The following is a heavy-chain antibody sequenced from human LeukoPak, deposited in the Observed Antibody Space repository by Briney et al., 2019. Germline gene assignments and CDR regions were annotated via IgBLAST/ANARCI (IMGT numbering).Heavy chain of an antibody. D-gene: IGHD6-13*01. J-gene: IGHJ6*02. V-gene: IGHV4-34*01. CDR3: ARDSSRPISSSWYGYYYYGMDV. CDR2: INHSGST. CDR1: GDSFSGYY. Sequence: KASETLSLTCAVYGDSFSGYYWSWIRQPPGKGLEWIGEINHSGSTNYNPSLKSRVTISVDTSKNQFSLQLNSVTPEDTAVYYCARDSSRPISSSWYGYYYYGMDVWGQGTTVTVSS.